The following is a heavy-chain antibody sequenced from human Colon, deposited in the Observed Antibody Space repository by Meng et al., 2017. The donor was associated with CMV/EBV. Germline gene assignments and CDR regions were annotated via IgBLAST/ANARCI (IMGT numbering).Heavy chain of an antibody. CDR3: ARGVIRYYDFWSGYSPQFDS. Sequence: FNNYSRHWVRQAPGKGLEWVAAISYDGSNKYYADSVRGRFTFSRDNSEKTVYLQLTSLRAADTAVYYCARGVIRYYDFWSGYSPQFDSWGQGTLVTVSS. D-gene: IGHD3-3*01. CDR2: ISYDGSNK. V-gene: IGHV3-30*14. J-gene: IGHJ4*02. CDR1: FNNYS.